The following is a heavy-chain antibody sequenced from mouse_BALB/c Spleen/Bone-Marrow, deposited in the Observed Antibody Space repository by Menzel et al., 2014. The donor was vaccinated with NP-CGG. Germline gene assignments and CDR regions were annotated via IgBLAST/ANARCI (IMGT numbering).Heavy chain of an antibody. V-gene: IGHV14-3*02. Sequence: VHVKQSGAELVKPGASVKLSCTASGFNIKDTYMHRVKQRPEQGLEWIGRIDPANGNTKYDPKFQGKATITADTSSNTAYLQLSSLTSEDTAVYYCARMITAYWGQGTLVTVSA. CDR1: GFNIKDTY. CDR3: ARMITAY. J-gene: IGHJ3*01. CDR2: IDPANGNT. D-gene: IGHD2-4*01.